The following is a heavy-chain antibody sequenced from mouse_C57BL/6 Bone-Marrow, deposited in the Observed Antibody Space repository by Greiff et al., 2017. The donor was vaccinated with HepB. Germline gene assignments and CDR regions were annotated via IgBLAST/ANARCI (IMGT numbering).Heavy chain of an antibody. CDR2: ISDGGSYT. Sequence: EVQLQESGGGLVKPGGSLKLSCAASGFTFSSYAMSWVRQTPEKRLEWVATISDGGSYTYYPDNVKGRFTISRDNAKNNLYLQMSHLKSEDTAMYYCARDRGHLYYFDYWGQGTTLTVSS. D-gene: IGHD3-1*01. J-gene: IGHJ2*01. V-gene: IGHV5-4*01. CDR1: GFTFSSYA. CDR3: ARDRGHLYYFDY.